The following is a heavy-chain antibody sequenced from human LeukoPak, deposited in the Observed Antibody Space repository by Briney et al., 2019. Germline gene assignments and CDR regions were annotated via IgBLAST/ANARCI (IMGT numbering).Heavy chain of an antibody. CDR2: IGDSGGST. D-gene: IGHD6-6*01. CDR1: GFTFSNHA. V-gene: IGHV3-23*01. Sequence: GGSLRLSCAASGFTFSNHAMSWVRQAPGKGLEWVSVIGDSGGSTYYADSVKGRFTISRDSSKNTLYLQMNSLRANDTAVYHCAKGGASSPYTYIDVWGKGTTVIVSS. CDR3: AKGGASSPYTYIDV. J-gene: IGHJ6*04.